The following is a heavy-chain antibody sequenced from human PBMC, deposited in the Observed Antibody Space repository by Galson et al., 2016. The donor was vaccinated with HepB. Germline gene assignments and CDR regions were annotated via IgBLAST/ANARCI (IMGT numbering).Heavy chain of an antibody. D-gene: IGHD2-15*01. J-gene: IGHJ3*02. CDR3: ARPGYCSGSSCYVPFDI. CDR1: GFTFSSYS. V-gene: IGHV3-48*02. Sequence: SLRLSCAASGFTFSSYSMNWVRQAPGKELEWVSYISSSSSTIYYADSVKGRFTISRDNAKNSLYLQMNSLRDEDTAVYYCARPGYCSGSSCYVPFDIWGQGTMATVSS. CDR2: ISSSSSTI.